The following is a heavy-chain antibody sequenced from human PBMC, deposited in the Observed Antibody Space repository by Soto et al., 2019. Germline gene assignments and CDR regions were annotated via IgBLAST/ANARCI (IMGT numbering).Heavy chain of an antibody. V-gene: IGHV1-69*06. J-gene: IGHJ5*02. CDR3: ATTPTVTTRDGWFDP. D-gene: IGHD4-17*01. CDR1: GGTFSSYA. CDR2: IIPIFGTA. Sequence: QVQLVQSGAEVKKPGSSVKVSCTASGGTFSSYAISWVRQAPGQGLEWMGGIIPIFGTANYAQKFQARVTITADKSTSTAYLELSSLRSENTAVYYCATTPTVTTRDGWFDPWGQGTLVTVSS.